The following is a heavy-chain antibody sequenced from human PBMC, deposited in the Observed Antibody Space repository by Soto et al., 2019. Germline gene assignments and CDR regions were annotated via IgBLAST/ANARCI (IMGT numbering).Heavy chain of an antibody. J-gene: IGHJ6*02. D-gene: IGHD6-13*01. CDR2: IYYSGST. CDR3: ARGPVAAAGNKKYYYYYGMDV. V-gene: IGHV4-31*11. CDR1: GDSISSGGYY. Sequence: TLSLTCAVSGDSISSGGYYWSWIRQHPGKGLEWIGYIYYSGSTYYNPSLKSRVTISVDTSKNQFSLKLSSVTAADTAVYYCARGPVAAAGNKKYYYYYGMDVWGQGTTVTVSS.